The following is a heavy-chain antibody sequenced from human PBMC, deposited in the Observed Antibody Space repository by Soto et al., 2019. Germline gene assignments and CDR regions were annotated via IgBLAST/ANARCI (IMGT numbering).Heavy chain of an antibody. CDR3: ARKSVLLWFGELTNWFDP. Sequence: GGSLRLSCAASGFTFSDYYMSWIRQAPGKGLEWVSYISSSGSTIYYADSVKGRFTISRDNAKNSLYLQMNSLRAEDTAVYYCARKSVLLWFGELTNWFDPWGQGTLVTVSS. V-gene: IGHV3-11*01. CDR1: GFTFSDYY. J-gene: IGHJ5*02. CDR2: ISSSGSTI. D-gene: IGHD3-10*01.